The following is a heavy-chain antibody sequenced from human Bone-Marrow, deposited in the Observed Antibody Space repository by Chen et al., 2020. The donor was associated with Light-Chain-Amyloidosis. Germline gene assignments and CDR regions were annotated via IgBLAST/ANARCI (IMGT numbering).Heavy chain of an antibody. CDR2: IRPNTGDT. J-gene: IGHJ6*02. CDR1: GYTFNDYY. D-gene: IGHD2-15*01. CDR3: ARDPYCSAPTCYGGAMDV. V-gene: IGHV1-2*02. Sequence: QVHLVQSGAEVKKPGASVKVSCQASGYTFNDYYLHWARQAPGQGLEWMGWIRPNTGDTEYTQNFQGRVTWTTDRSISTAYMELSSLTSDDTAVYYCARDPYCSAPTCYGGAMDVWGQGTTVTVSS.